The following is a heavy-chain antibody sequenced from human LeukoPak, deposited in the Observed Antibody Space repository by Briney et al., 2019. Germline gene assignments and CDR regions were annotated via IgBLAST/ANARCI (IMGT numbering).Heavy chain of an antibody. CDR2: INPSGGST. CDR1: GYTFTSYY. CDR3: ARSQELKQQLPFLVY. Sequence: GASVKVSCKASGYTFTSYYMHWVRQAPGQGLEWMGIINPSGGSTSYAQKFQGRVTMTRDTSTSTVYMELSSLRSEDTAVYYCARSQELKQQLPFLVYWGQGTLVTVSS. J-gene: IGHJ4*02. D-gene: IGHD6-13*01. V-gene: IGHV1-46*01.